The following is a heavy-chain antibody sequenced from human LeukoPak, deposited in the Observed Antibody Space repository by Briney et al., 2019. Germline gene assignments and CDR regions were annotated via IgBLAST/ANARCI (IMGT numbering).Heavy chain of an antibody. Sequence: PGGSLRLSCVASGFSFSDYEMNWVLQAPGKGLEWLSYIGFSVDTIHYADSVRGRFIISRDNAEKTLYLQMNSLRAEDTAVYYCARDGGRLADFYFDPWGQGCLVTVSS. CDR3: ARDGGRLADFYFDP. CDR1: GFSFSDYE. V-gene: IGHV3-48*03. J-gene: IGHJ4*02. D-gene: IGHD3-3*01. CDR2: IGFSVDTI.